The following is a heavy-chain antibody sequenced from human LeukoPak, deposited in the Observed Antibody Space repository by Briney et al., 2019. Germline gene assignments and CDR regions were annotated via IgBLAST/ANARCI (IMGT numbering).Heavy chain of an antibody. V-gene: IGHV1-18*01. J-gene: IGHJ4*02. Sequence: GASVKVSCKASGYTFTSYGISWVRQAPGQGLEWMGWISAYNGNTNYAQKLQGRVTMTTDTSTSTAYMELRSLRSDDTAVYYCARTYYYGSGNPRDYFDYWGQGTLVTVSS. D-gene: IGHD3-10*01. CDR3: ARTYYYGSGNPRDYFDY. CDR2: ISAYNGNT. CDR1: GYTFTSYG.